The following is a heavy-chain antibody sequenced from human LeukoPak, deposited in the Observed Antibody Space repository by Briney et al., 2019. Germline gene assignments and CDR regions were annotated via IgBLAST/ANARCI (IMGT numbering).Heavy chain of an antibody. V-gene: IGHV1-46*01. D-gene: IGHD3-22*01. CDR1: GYTFTSYY. Sequence: ASVKVSCKASGYTFTSYYMHWVRQAPGQGLEWMGLVNPSGGSTSYAQKFQGRVTMTRDTSTSTVYMELSSLRSEDTAVYYCARRGYYYDSSGYYPFDYWGQGTLVTVSS. J-gene: IGHJ4*02. CDR3: ARRGYYYDSSGYYPFDY. CDR2: VNPSGGST.